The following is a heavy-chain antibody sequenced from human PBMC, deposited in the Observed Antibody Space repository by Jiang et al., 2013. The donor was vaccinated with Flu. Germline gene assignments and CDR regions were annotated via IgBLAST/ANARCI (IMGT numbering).Heavy chain of an antibody. D-gene: IGHD5-18*01. CDR2: ISYDGSNK. CDR3: AKGGYSYGYGYFDY. Sequence: VQLLESGGGVVQPGRSLRLSCAASGFTFSSYGMHWVRQAPGKGLEWVAVISYDGSNKYYADSVKGRFTISRDNSKNTLYLQMNSLRAEDTAVYYCAKGGYSYGYGYFDYWGQGTLVTVSS. V-gene: IGHV3-30*18. CDR1: GFTFSSYG. J-gene: IGHJ4*02.